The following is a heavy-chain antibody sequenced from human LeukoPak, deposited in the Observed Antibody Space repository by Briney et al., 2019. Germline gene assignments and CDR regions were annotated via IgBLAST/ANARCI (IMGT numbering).Heavy chain of an antibody. Sequence: PGGSLRLSCAASGFTFSSYAVSWVRRAPGKGLEWVSAISGSGGSTYYADSVKGRFTISRDNSKNTLYLQMNSLRAEDTAVYYCAKAVSNYYGTGSYYFDYWGQGTLVTVSS. D-gene: IGHD3-10*01. CDR1: GFTFSSYA. CDR2: ISGSGGST. J-gene: IGHJ4*02. CDR3: AKAVSNYYGTGSYYFDY. V-gene: IGHV3-23*01.